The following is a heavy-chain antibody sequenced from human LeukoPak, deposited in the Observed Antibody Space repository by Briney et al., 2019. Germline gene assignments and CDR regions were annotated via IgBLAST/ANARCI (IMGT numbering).Heavy chain of an antibody. V-gene: IGHV1-18*01. CDR3: ARRVVAPSQLDDY. J-gene: IGHJ4*02. CDR1: GYTFSSYG. D-gene: IGHD3-22*01. Sequence: ASVKVSCKASGYTFSSYGVSWVRQAPGQGLEWMGWISAYNGNSNYAQKLQGRVTMTTDTSTSTAYMELRSLRSDDTAVYYCARRVVAPSQLDDYWGQGTLVTVS. CDR2: ISAYNGNS.